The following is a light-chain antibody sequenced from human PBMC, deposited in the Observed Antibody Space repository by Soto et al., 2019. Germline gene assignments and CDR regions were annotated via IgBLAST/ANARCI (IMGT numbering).Light chain of an antibody. CDR3: QQYGRSKRWT. CDR1: QTITGTY. CDR2: GAS. V-gene: IGKV3-20*01. Sequence: EVVLTQFPGTLSLSPGERATLSCRASQTITGTYLAWHQQKPGQAPRLLIHGASTRATGIPDRFSGGGTGTDFNLNISRVEPEDFAMYYCQQYGRSKRWTFGQGTKVEVK. J-gene: IGKJ1*01.